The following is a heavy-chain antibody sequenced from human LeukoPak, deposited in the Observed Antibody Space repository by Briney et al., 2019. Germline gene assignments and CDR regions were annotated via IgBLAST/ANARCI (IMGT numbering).Heavy chain of an antibody. V-gene: IGHV3-21*01. CDR2: ISSSSSYI. CDR3: ARAEVGYYYDSSGYYEGDY. J-gene: IGHJ4*02. D-gene: IGHD3-22*01. Sequence: GGSLRLSCAASGFTFSSYSMNWVRQAPGKGLEWVSSISSSSSYIYYADSVKGRFTISRDNAKNSLYLQMNSLRAEDTAVYYCARAEVGYYYDSSGYYEGDYWGQGTLVTVSS. CDR1: GFTFSSYS.